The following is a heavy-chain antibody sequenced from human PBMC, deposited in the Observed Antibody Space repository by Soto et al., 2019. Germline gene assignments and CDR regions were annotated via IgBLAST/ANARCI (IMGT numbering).Heavy chain of an antibody. V-gene: IGHV1-18*01. CDR3: ARVGSPRYCSGGSCYSFDY. J-gene: IGHJ4*02. Sequence: ASVKVSCKASGYTFTSDGISWVRQAPGQGLDWMGWISAYNGNTNYAQKLQGRVTMTTDTSTSTAYMELRSLRSDDTAVYYCARVGSPRYCSGGSCYSFDYWGQGTLVTVSS. CDR2: ISAYNGNT. CDR1: GYTFTSDG. D-gene: IGHD2-15*01.